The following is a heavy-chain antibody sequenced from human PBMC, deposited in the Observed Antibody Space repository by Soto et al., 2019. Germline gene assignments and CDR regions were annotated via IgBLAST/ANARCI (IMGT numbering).Heavy chain of an antibody. V-gene: IGHV3-64D*08. CDR2: ISSNGGST. J-gene: IGHJ6*02. CDR1: GFTFSNNA. CDR3: VKDWSDTPYYYYYGMDV. D-gene: IGHD2-15*01. Sequence: GGSLRLSCSASGFTFSNNAMHWVRQAPGKGLEYVSAISSNGGSTYYADSVKGRFTISRDNSKNTLYLQMSSLRAEDTAVYYCVKDWSDTPYYYYYGMDVWGQGTTVTVSS.